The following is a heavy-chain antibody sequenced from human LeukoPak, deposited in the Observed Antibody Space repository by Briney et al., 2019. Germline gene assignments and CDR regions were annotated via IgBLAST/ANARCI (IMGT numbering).Heavy chain of an antibody. CDR1: GFSLSNYW. Sequence: QPGGSLRLSCAASGFSLSNYWMHWVRQAPGKGPEWVANINEDGRQRFYVDSVKGRFTISRDNAKDSLYLQMNSLRVDDTAVYYCTRGEDGTFPYWGLGTLVTVSS. J-gene: IGHJ4*02. CDR2: INEDGRQR. CDR3: TRGEDGTFPY. D-gene: IGHD3-16*01. V-gene: IGHV3-7*01.